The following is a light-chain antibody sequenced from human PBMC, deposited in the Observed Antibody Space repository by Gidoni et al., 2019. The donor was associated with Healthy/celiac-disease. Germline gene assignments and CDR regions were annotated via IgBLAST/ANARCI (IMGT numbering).Light chain of an antibody. Sequence: EIVMTQSPATLSVSPGERATLACRASQSGSSHLAWYQQKPGQAPRLLIYGASTRATGIPAGFSGSGSGTEFTLTISSLQSEDFAVYYCQQYNNWPQTFGQGTKVEIK. V-gene: IGKV3-15*01. CDR1: QSGSSH. CDR2: GAS. CDR3: QQYNNWPQT. J-gene: IGKJ1*01.